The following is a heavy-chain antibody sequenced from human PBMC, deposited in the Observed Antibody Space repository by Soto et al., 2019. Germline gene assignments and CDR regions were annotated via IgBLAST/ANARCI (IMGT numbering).Heavy chain of an antibody. V-gene: IGHV6-1*01. CDR1: GDNVSANSAA. D-gene: IGHD6-6*01. CDR3: VRQTLATLAFYGMDV. J-gene: IGHJ6*02. Sequence: PSQTLSLTCAISGDNVSANSAAWNWIRQSPSRGLEWLGRTYYRSKWNYDYAESVKSRMSITPDTANNQFSLQLNSVTPEDTAVYYCVRQTLATLAFYGMDVWGQGTTVTVSS. CDR2: TYYRSKWNY.